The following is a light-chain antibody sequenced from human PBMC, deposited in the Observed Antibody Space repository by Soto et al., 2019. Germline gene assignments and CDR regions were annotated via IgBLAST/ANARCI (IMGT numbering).Light chain of an antibody. CDR2: DVT. CDR3: SSYTTSNTRQTV. J-gene: IGLJ1*01. Sequence: QSALTQPGSVSGSPGQSITISCTGTSSDVGGYNYVSWYQHHPGKAPKLIIYDVTNRPSGVSNPFSGSKSGNTASLTISGLQPEDEADYYCSSYTTSNTRQTVFGTGTKLTVL. CDR1: SSDVGGYNY. V-gene: IGLV2-14*03.